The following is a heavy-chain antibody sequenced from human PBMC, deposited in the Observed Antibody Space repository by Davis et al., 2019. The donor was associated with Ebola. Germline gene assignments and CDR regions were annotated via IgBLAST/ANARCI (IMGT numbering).Heavy chain of an antibody. CDR3: ARDMDSSWYTHDAFDI. D-gene: IGHD6-13*01. J-gene: IGHJ3*02. Sequence: PGGSLRLSCAASGFTFSSYSMNWVRQAPGKGLEWVSSISSSSSYIYYADSVKGRFTISRDNAKNSLYLQMNSLRAEDTAVYYCARDMDSSWYTHDAFDIWGQGTMVTVSS. CDR1: GFTFSSYS. V-gene: IGHV3-21*04. CDR2: ISSSSSYI.